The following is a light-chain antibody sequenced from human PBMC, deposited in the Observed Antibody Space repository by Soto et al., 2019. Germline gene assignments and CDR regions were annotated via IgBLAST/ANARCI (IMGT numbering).Light chain of an antibody. Sequence: QSALAQPASVSGSPGQSITISCTGTSSDVGGYNYVSWYQQHPGKAPKLMIYEVSNRPSGVSNRFSGSKSGNTASLTISGLQAEDEDDYYCSSYTSSSTPYAFGTGTKVTVL. CDR3: SSYTSSSTPYA. CDR2: EVS. CDR1: SSDVGGYNY. J-gene: IGLJ1*01. V-gene: IGLV2-14*01.